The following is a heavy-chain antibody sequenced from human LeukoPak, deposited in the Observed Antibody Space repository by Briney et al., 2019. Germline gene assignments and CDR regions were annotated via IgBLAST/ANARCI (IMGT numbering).Heavy chain of an antibody. CDR1: AFTFSSYS. CDR3: ARGDCSSTSCYLLDY. J-gene: IGHJ4*02. Sequence: GRSLRPSCAAYAFTFSSYSMHWVRQAPGKGLKWAAVISYDGSNKYYADSVKGRFTISRDNSKNTLYLQMNSLRAEDTAVYHCARGDCSSTSCYLLDYWGQGTLVTVSS. V-gene: IGHV3-30*03. CDR2: ISYDGSNK. D-gene: IGHD2-2*01.